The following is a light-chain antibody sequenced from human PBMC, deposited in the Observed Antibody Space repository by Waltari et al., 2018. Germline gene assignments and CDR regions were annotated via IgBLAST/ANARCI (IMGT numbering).Light chain of an antibody. Sequence: QSALTQPASVSGSPGQSITISCTGTSSDVGGYNSVSWYQDHPGQAPKVIIYDVSDRPSGISERFSGCKSGNTASLTISGLQAEDEADYYCSSQSSDNVVLFGGGTKLTVL. CDR1: SSDVGGYNS. CDR2: DVS. J-gene: IGLJ2*01. CDR3: SSQSSDNVVL. V-gene: IGLV2-14*03.